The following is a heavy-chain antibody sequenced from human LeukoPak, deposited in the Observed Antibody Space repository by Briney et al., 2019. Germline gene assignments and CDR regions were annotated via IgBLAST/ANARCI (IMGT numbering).Heavy chain of an antibody. CDR3: ATAPASIYSSSSGYYFDY. CDR2: FDTEDGET. D-gene: IGHD6-6*01. Sequence: GASVKVSCKVSGYTLTELSMHWVRQAPGKGLEWMGGFDTEDGETIYAQKFQGRVTMTEDTSTDTAYMELSSLRSEDTAVYYCATAPASIYSSSSGYYFDYWGQGTLVTVSS. V-gene: IGHV1-24*01. CDR1: GYTLTELS. J-gene: IGHJ4*02.